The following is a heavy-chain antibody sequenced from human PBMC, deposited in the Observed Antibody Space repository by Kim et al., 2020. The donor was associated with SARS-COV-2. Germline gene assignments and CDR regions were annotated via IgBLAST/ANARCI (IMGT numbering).Heavy chain of an antibody. V-gene: IGHV4-39*07. CDR2: FYYSGTT. J-gene: IGHJ4*01. D-gene: IGHD3-10*01. CDR1: GDSISSDSYY. CDR3: ARVYYGSGSYYNPFD. Sequence: SETLSLTCTVSGDSISSDSYYWAWIRQPPEKGLEWIATFYYSGTTYYNPSLKSRVTVSVDTSKNQISLSLTSVTAADTAVYYCARVYYGSGSYYNPFD.